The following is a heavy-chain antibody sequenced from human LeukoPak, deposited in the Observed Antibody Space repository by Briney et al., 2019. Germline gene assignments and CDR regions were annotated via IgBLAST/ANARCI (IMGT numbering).Heavy chain of an antibody. Sequence: SETLSLTCTVSGGSISSYYWSWIRQPAGTALEWIGRIYTSGTITYNPSLKSRVTMSVDTSKKQFSLKLSSVTAADTAVYYCARGGYCGGDCYFYYWGQGTLVTVSS. CDR1: GGSISSYY. V-gene: IGHV4-4*07. J-gene: IGHJ4*02. CDR3: ARGGYCGGDCYFYY. CDR2: IYTSGTI. D-gene: IGHD2-21*02.